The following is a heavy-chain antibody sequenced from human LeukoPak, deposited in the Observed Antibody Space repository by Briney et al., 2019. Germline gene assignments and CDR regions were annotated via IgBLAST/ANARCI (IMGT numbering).Heavy chain of an antibody. J-gene: IGHJ4*02. CDR3: ARFTRYDGGGYYLDY. Sequence: SETXSLTCTVSGGSISXXWXXXVRQPXGKXXXXXXXIFXXXXXTXXASLXXXXXXXXDTSKNQFSLNLNSVTAAXTALYYCARFTRYDGGGYYLDYWGQGTLVTVSS. V-gene: IGHV4-4*08. CDR1: GGSISXXW. CDR2: IFXXXXX. D-gene: IGHD3-22*01.